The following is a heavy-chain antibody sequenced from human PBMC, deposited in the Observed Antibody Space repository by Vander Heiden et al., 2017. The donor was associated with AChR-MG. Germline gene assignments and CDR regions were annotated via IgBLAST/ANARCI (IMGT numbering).Heavy chain of an antibody. J-gene: IGHJ5*02. CDR2: IYYSGST. D-gene: IGHD1-26*01. CDR3: ARQVDERIVGATSGRNWFDP. Sequence: QLQLQESGPGLVKPSETLSLTCTVSGGSISSSRYYWGWIRQPPGKGLECIGSIYYSGSTYYNPSLKSRVTISVDTSKNQFSLKLSSVTAADTAVYYCARQVDERIVGATSGRNWFDPWGQGTLVTVSS. V-gene: IGHV4-39*01. CDR1: GGSISSSRYY.